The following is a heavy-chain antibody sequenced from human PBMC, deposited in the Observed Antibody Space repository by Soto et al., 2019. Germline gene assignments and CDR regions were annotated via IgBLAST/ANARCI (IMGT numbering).Heavy chain of an antibody. Sequence: QMQLVQSGPEVKKPGTSVKVSCKASGFTFTSSAMQWVRQARGQRLEWIGWIVVGSGNTNYAQKFQERVTSTRDMSTSTACMELSILSSEDTAVYYCAAAQRVSYYYYYLDVWGKGTTVTVSS. CDR3: AAAQRVSYYYYYLDV. CDR1: GFTFTSSA. CDR2: IVVGSGNT. D-gene: IGHD6-25*01. J-gene: IGHJ6*03. V-gene: IGHV1-58*02.